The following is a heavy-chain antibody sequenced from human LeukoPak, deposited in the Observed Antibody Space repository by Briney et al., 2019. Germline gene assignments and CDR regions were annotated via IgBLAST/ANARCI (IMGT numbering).Heavy chain of an antibody. CDR3: ARDPREYKEGYFDY. V-gene: IGHV3-30-3*01. D-gene: IGHD2/OR15-2a*01. CDR1: GFIFSSYA. CDR2: ISYDGSNK. Sequence: GRSLRLSCAASGFIFSSYAMHWVRQAPGKGLEWVAVISYDGSNKYYADSVKGRFTISRDNSKNTLYLQMNSLRAEDTAVYYCARDPREYKEGYFDYWGQGTLVTVSS. J-gene: IGHJ4*02.